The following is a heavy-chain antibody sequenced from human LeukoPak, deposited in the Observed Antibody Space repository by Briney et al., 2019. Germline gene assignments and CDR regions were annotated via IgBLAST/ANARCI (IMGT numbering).Heavy chain of an antibody. CDR1: GSRFTSYW. CDR2: IYPGDSDT. D-gene: IGHD3-22*01. CDR3: ATIRAYDYDSSGYLDY. Sequence: GASLKISWKGSGSRFTSYWIGWVRQMPGKGLEWMGIIYPGDSDTRYSPSFQGEVTNSADKAISTATLQWDSLKASDTAMYYCATIRAYDYDSSGYLDYWGQGTLVTVSS. V-gene: IGHV5-51*01. J-gene: IGHJ4*02.